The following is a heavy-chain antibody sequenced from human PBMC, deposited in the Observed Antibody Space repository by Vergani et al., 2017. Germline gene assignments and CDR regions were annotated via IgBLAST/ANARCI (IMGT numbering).Heavy chain of an antibody. Sequence: QVQLVQSGAEVKKPGSSVKVSCKASGGTFSSYAISWVRQAPGQGLEWMEGIIPIFGIANYAQKFQGRVTITADKSTSTAYMELGSLRSEDTAVYYCAREGVGVTGSRGAFDIWGQGTMVTVSS. V-gene: IGHV1-69*17. CDR2: IIPIFGIA. CDR1: GGTFSSYA. J-gene: IGHJ3*02. D-gene: IGHD3-22*01. CDR3: AREGVGVTGSRGAFDI.